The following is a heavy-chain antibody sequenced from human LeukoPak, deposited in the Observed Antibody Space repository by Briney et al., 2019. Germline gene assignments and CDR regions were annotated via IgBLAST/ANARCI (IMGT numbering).Heavy chain of an antibody. Sequence: PSETLSLTCAVYGGSFSGYYWSWIRQSPGKGLEWIGEIDHSRRTNANSSLKSRVILSIDMSKNQFSLKLTSVTAADTAVYYCARKSILTSGRKPYDYWDQGTLVTVSS. CDR2: IDHSRRT. V-gene: IGHV4-34*01. CDR1: GGSFSGYY. D-gene: IGHD2-15*01. CDR3: ARKSILTSGRKPYDY. J-gene: IGHJ4*02.